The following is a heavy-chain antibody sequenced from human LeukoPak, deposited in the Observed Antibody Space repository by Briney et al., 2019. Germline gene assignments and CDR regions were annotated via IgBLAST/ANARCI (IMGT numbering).Heavy chain of an antibody. J-gene: IGHJ3*02. Sequence: EASVKVSCKGSGYTFTSYDINWVRQATGQGLEWMGWMNPNSGNTGYAQKFQGRVTITRNTSISTAYMELSSLRSEDTAVYYCARGVGIAARGMIDIWGQGTMVTVSS. CDR3: ARGVGIAARGMIDI. CDR2: MNPNSGNT. V-gene: IGHV1-8*01. D-gene: IGHD6-6*01. CDR1: GYTFTSYD.